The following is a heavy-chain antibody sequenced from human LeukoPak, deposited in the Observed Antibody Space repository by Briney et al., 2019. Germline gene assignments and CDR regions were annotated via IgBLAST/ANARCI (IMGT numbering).Heavy chain of an antibody. CDR2: ISSSSTYI. V-gene: IGHV3-21*01. D-gene: IGHD3-10*02. J-gene: IGHJ5*02. CDR3: ARDRMIGGFDP. CDR1: GFTFSSYS. Sequence: PGGSLRLSCAASGFTFSSYSMNWVRQAPGKGLEWVSSISSSSTYIYYADSVKGRFTISRGNAKNSLYLQMNSLRAEDTAVYYCARDRMIGGFDPWGQGTLVTVSS.